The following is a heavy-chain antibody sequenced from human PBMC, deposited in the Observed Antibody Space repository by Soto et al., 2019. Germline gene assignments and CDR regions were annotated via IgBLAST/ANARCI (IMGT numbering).Heavy chain of an antibody. J-gene: IGHJ3*02. CDR3: YGKRAMATMHGGAFDK. CDR2: ISYDGSNI. V-gene: IGHV3-30*03. CDR1: GFTFRSYD. Sequence: QVQLVESGGGVVQPGRSLRLSCEASGFTFRSYDMHWVRQAPGKGLEWVAVISYDGSNIHYAVSVKGRFTISRDNSKNTLSLQMNSLKTEDTAMFYCYGKRAMATMHGGAFDKWGQGTMVTVSS. D-gene: IGHD5-12*01.